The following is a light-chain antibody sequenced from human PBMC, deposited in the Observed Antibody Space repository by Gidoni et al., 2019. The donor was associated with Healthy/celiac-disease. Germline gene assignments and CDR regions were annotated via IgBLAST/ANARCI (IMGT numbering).Light chain of an antibody. CDR1: QSVSSSY. CDR2: VAS. CDR3: QQYGSSPPVT. Sequence: EIVLTQSPGTLSLSPGERATLSCRASQSVSSSYVDWYQQKPGQAPRLLIYVASSRATGIPDRFSGSGSGTDFTLTISRLEPEDFAVYYCQQYGSSPPVTFGQGTRLEIK. J-gene: IGKJ5*01. V-gene: IGKV3-20*01.